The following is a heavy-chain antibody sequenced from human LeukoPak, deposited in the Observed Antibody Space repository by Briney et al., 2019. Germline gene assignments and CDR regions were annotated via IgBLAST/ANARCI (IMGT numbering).Heavy chain of an antibody. Sequence: ASVKVSCKVSGYTLTELSMHWVRQAPGKGLEWMGGFDPEDGETIYAQKFQGRVTMTEDTSTDTAYMELSSLRSEDTAVYYCATVVIAVAGNHYLDYWGQGTLVTVSS. CDR1: GYTLTELS. CDR3: ATVVIAVAGNHYLDY. CDR2: FDPEDGET. D-gene: IGHD6-19*01. J-gene: IGHJ4*02. V-gene: IGHV1-24*01.